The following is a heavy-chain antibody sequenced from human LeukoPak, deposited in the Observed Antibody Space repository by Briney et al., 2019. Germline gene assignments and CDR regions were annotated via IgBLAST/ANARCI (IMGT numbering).Heavy chain of an antibody. J-gene: IGHJ4*02. V-gene: IGHV3-30*04. CDR3: ARDFSSGWYVYYFDY. Sequence: PGGSLRHSCAASGFTFSSYAMHWVRQAPGKGLEWVAVISYDGSNKYYADSVKGRFTISRDNSKNTLYLQMNSLRAEDTAVYYCARDFSSGWYVYYFDYWGQGTLVTVSS. D-gene: IGHD6-19*01. CDR1: GFTFSSYA. CDR2: ISYDGSNK.